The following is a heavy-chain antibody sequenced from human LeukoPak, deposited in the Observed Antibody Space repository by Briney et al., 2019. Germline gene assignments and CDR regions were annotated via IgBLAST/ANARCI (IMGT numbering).Heavy chain of an antibody. V-gene: IGHV4-4*07. Sequence: SETLSFTCTVSGGSISSYYWSWIRQPAGKGLEWIGRIYTSGSTNYNPSLKSRVTMSVDTSKNQFSLKLSSVTAADTAVYYCARDRTYSSSVNWFDPWGQGTLVTVSS. J-gene: IGHJ5*02. CDR3: ARDRTYSSSVNWFDP. CDR1: GGSISSYY. CDR2: IYTSGST. D-gene: IGHD6-6*01.